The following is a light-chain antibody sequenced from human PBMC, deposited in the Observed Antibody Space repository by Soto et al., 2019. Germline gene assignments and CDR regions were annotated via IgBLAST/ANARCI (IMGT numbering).Light chain of an antibody. CDR2: GAS. J-gene: IGKJ1*01. Sequence: EIVMTQSPATLSVSPGERATLSCRASQSVSSNLAWYQQKPGQALTLLIYGASARATGIPARFSGSGSGTDFTLTISRLEPEDFAVYYCQQYGSSRWTFGQGTKVDIK. CDR3: QQYGSSRWT. CDR1: QSVSSN. V-gene: IGKV3-15*01.